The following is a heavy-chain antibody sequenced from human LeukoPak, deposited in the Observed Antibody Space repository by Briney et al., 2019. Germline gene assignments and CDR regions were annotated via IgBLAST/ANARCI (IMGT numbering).Heavy chain of an antibody. Sequence: ASVKVSCKASGYTFTSYDINWVRQATGQGLEWMGWMNPNSGNTGYAQKFQGRVTMTRNISISTAYMELSSLRSEDTAVYYCAIRYGSGEKYYYYYYMDVWGKGTTVTVSS. J-gene: IGHJ6*03. CDR3: AIRYGSGEKYYYYYYMDV. V-gene: IGHV1-8*01. D-gene: IGHD3-10*01. CDR2: MNPNSGNT. CDR1: GYTFTSYD.